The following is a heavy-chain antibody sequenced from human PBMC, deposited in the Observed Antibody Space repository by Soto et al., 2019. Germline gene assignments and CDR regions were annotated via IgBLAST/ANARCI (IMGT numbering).Heavy chain of an antibody. CDR3: ARVRDWVDP. Sequence: PSETLSLTCAVSGGSFSGFYWNWIRQPPGKGLEWIGEVDHSGYTTYNPSLKGRVTISLDTAKNQFSLRLTSVTAADTAVYYCARVRDWVDPWGQGTLVTVSS. CDR1: GGSFSGFY. V-gene: IGHV4-34*01. J-gene: IGHJ5*02. CDR2: VDHSGYT.